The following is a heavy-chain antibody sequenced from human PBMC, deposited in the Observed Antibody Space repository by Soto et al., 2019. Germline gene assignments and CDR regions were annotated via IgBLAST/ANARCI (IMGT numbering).Heavy chain of an antibody. J-gene: IGHJ4*02. CDR3: ARASNYCCLLDY. CDR2: IWYDGSNK. D-gene: IGHD4-4*01. CDR1: GFTFSSYG. V-gene: IGHV3-33*01. Sequence: GGSLRLSCAASGFTFSSYGMHWVRQAPGKGLEWVAVIWYDGSNKYYADSVKGRFTISRDNSKNTLYLQMNSLRAEDTAVYYCARASNYCCLLDYWGQGTLVTVYS.